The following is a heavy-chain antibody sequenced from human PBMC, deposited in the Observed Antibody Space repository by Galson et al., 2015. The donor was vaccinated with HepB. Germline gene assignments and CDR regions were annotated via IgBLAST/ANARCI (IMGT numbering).Heavy chain of an antibody. J-gene: IGHJ4*02. CDR3: ARTNYDILTGYYDDFDY. D-gene: IGHD3-9*01. V-gene: IGHV3-74*01. Sequence: SLRLSCAASGFTFRSYWMRWVRQAPGKGLVWVSRINSDGSSTSYADSVKGRFTISRDNAENTLYLQMNSLRAEDTAVYYCARTNYDILTGYYDDFDYWGQGTLVTVSS. CDR2: INSDGSST. CDR1: GFTFRSYW.